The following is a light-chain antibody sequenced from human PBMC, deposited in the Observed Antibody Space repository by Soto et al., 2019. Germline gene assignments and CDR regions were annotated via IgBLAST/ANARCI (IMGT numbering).Light chain of an antibody. V-gene: IGLV1-40*01. CDR3: QSYDSSLSRV. Sequence: QSVLTQPPSVSGAPGQRVTISCTGSISNIGAGYDVHWYQQLPGTAPKLLIYGNSNRPSGVPDRFSGSKSGTSASLAITGLQAEDEADYYCQSYDSSLSRVFGGGTKLTVL. CDR1: ISNIGAGYD. J-gene: IGLJ2*01. CDR2: GNS.